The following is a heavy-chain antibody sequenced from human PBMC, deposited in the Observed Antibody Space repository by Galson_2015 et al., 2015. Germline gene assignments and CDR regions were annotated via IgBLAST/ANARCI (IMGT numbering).Heavy chain of an antibody. V-gene: IGHV3-15*01. J-gene: IGHJ6*03. CDR3: TTDLFKYYYGSGSSYYMDV. CDR1: GFTFSNAW. D-gene: IGHD3-10*01. CDR2: IKSKTDGGTT. Sequence: SLRLSCAASGFTFSNAWMSWVRQAPGKGLEWVGRIKSKTDGGTTDYAAPVKGRFTISRDDSKNTLYLQMNSLKTEDTAVYYCTTDLFKYYYGSGSSYYMDVWGKGTTVTVSS.